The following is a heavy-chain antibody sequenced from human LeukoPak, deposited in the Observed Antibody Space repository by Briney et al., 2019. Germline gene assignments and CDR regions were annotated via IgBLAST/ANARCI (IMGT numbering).Heavy chain of an antibody. CDR2: ISSSSSAI. J-gene: IGHJ6*02. CDR3: ARGLGGMDV. D-gene: IGHD3-22*01. V-gene: IGHV3-48*04. CDR1: GFTFSSYS. Sequence: PGGSLRLSCAASGFTFSSYSMNWVRQAPGKGLDWVSYISSSSSAIYYADSVKGRFTISRDNAKNSLYLQMNSLRAEDTAVYYCARGLGGMDVWGQGTTVTVSS.